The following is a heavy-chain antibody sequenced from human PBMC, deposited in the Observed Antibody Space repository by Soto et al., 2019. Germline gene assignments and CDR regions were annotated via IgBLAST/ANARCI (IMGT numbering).Heavy chain of an antibody. CDR3: ARPRVAAAGHYFDY. V-gene: IGHV4-38-2*01. CDR1: WFSLRRGYY. D-gene: IGHD6-13*01. CDR2: IYHSGST. J-gene: IGHJ4*02. Sequence: TPSPTRAVSWFSLRRGYYLGRVPQPPGKGLECIGSIYHSGSTYYNPSLKSRVTISVDTSKNQFSLELSSVTAADTAVYYCARPRVAAAGHYFDYWGQGILVTVSS.